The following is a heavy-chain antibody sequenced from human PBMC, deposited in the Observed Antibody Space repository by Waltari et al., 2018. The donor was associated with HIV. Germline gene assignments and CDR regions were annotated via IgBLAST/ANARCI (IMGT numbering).Heavy chain of an antibody. V-gene: IGHV4-34*01. D-gene: IGHD3-22*01. CDR3: ARCYYYDSSGHYQFDY. Sequence: QVHLQQWGAGLLKSSETLSLTCAVYGDSFSGYYWNWIRQPPGKGLEWIGEINPGESANYTPSLKSRVSISVDTSKNHFSLNLRSVTAADTAVYYCARCYYYDSSGHYQFDYWGHGSLVTVSS. J-gene: IGHJ4*01. CDR2: INPGESA. CDR1: GDSFSGYY.